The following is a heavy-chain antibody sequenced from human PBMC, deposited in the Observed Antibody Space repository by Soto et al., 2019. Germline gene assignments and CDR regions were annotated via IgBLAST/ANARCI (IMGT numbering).Heavy chain of an antibody. Sequence: SETLSLTCTVSGGSISDYYWSWIRQPPGKGLEWIGYIYYTGSTNYNPSLKSRVTISVDTSKNHFTLILSSVTAADTAVYYCAKDSRTAVAGIFDYWGQGTLVTVSS. V-gene: IGHV4-59*01. CDR1: GGSISDYY. J-gene: IGHJ4*02. CDR2: IYYTGST. D-gene: IGHD6-19*01. CDR3: AKDSRTAVAGIFDY.